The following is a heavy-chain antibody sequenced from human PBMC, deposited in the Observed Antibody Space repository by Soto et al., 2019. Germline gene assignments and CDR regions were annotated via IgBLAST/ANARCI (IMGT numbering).Heavy chain of an antibody. J-gene: IGHJ4*02. CDR3: ALRDGFGELLWYDY. CDR1: GFTVSSNY. D-gene: IGHD3-10*01. V-gene: IGHV3-53*01. CDR2: IYSGGST. Sequence: GESLKISCAASGFTVSSNYMNWVRQAPGKGLEWVSVIYSGGSTYYADSVKGRFTISRDNSKNTLYLQMNSLRAEDTAVYYCALRDGFGELLWYDYWGQGTLVTVSS.